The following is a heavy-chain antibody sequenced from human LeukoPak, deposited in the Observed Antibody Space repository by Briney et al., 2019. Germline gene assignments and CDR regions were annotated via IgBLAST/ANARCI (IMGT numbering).Heavy chain of an antibody. D-gene: IGHD3-3*01. Sequence: GSLRLSCAASGFTFSSYSMNWVRQPPGKGLEWIGEINHSGSTNYNPSLKSRVTISVDTSKNQFSLKLSSVTAADTAVYYCARATYDFWSGYHNSMDVWGQGTTVTVSS. CDR1: GFTFSSYS. CDR3: ARATYDFWSGYHNSMDV. V-gene: IGHV4-34*01. CDR2: INHSGST. J-gene: IGHJ6*02.